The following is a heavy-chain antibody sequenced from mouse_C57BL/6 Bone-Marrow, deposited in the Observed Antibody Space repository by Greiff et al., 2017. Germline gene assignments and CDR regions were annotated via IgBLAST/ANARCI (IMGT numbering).Heavy chain of an antibody. CDR1: GYTFTDYY. D-gene: IGHD2-3*01. Sequence: EVQLVESGPVLVKPGASVKMSCKASGYTFTDYYMNWVKQSHGKSLEWIGVINPYNGGTSYNQKFKGKATLTVDKSSSTAYMELNSLTSEDSAVYYCARDGYYPWCFDYWGQGTTLTVSS. CDR2: INPYNGGT. V-gene: IGHV1-19*01. J-gene: IGHJ2*01. CDR3: ARDGYYPWCFDY.